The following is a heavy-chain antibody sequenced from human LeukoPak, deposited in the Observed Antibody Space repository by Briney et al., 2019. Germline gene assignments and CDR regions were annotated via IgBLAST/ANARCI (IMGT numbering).Heavy chain of an antibody. D-gene: IGHD6-19*01. CDR2: ISSNGGST. Sequence: GGSLRLSCAASGFTFSSYAMHWVRQAPGKGPEYVSAISSNGGSTYYANSVKGRFTISRDNSRNTLYLQMGSLRAEDMAVYYCASFSIAVAGTRGAFDIWGQGTMVTVSS. CDR1: GFTFSSYA. V-gene: IGHV3-64*01. J-gene: IGHJ3*02. CDR3: ASFSIAVAGTRGAFDI.